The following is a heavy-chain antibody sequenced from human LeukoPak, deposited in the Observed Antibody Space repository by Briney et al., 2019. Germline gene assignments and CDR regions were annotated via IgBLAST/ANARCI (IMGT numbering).Heavy chain of an antibody. V-gene: IGHV4-59*01. CDR2: IYYSGST. CDR3: AVCLDSSSVSVYYYMDV. J-gene: IGHJ6*03. Sequence: PSETLSLTCTVSGGSISSYYWSWIRQPPGEGLEWIGYIYYSGSTNYNPFLKSRVTISVDTSKNQFSLKLSSVTAADTAVYYCAVCLDSSSVSVYYYMDVWGKGTTVTVSS. D-gene: IGHD6-13*01. CDR1: GGSISSYY.